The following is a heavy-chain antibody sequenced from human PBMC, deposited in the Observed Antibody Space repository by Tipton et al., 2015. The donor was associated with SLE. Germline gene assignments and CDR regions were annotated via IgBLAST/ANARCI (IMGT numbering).Heavy chain of an antibody. CDR1: GASISSGFDY. CDR2: IYTSGST. D-gene: IGHD6-19*01. J-gene: IGHJ4*02. Sequence: TLSLTCGVSGASISSGFDYWSWIRQPAGKALEWIGRIYTSGSTNYNPSLKSRVTISVDTSKNQFSLKLSSVTAADTAVYYCARGRIAVAGNHFDYWGQGTLVTVSS. V-gene: IGHV4-61*02. CDR3: ARGRIAVAGNHFDY.